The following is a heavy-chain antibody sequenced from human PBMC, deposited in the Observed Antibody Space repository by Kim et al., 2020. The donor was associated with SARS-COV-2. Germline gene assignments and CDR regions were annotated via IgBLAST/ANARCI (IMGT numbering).Heavy chain of an antibody. D-gene: IGHD3-10*01. CDR3: ARVSSDYGSGSFDY. V-gene: IGHV4-59*01. J-gene: IGHJ4*02. Sequence: PSRKSRVTISVDTSKNQFSLKLSSVTAADTAVYYCARVSSDYGSGSFDYWGQGTLVTVSS.